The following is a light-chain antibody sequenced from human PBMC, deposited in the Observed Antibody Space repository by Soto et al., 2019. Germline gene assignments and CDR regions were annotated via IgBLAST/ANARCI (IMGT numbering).Light chain of an antibody. CDR2: NAS. V-gene: IGKV3-20*01. Sequence: EIVLTQSPGTLSLSPGERATLSCRASQSVSSSYLAWYQQKPGQAPRLLIYNASSRATGIPDRFTGGGAGTGFTLTISRLEPEDSAVYYCQQYGSSPTFGGGTKVDIK. CDR1: QSVSSSY. CDR3: QQYGSSPT. J-gene: IGKJ4*01.